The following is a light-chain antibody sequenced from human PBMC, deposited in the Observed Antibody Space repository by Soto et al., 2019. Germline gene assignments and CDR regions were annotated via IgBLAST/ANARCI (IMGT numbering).Light chain of an antibody. J-gene: IGKJ1*01. CDR2: DAS. CDR1: QSISSW. Sequence: DIQMTQSPSPLSASVGDRVTITCRASQSISSWLAWYQQKPGKAPKLLIYDASSLESGVPSRFSGSGSGTEFTLTISSLQPEDFATYYCQQYNSLWTCGQGTKVEIK. CDR3: QQYNSLWT. V-gene: IGKV1-5*01.